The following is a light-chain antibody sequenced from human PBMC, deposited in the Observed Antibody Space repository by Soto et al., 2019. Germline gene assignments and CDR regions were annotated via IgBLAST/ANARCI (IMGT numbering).Light chain of an antibody. V-gene: IGKV1-39*01. Sequence: DIQMTQSPSTLSAGVGDRVTITCRASQRISTYLNWYQQKPGKAPTLLIYAASSLQSGVPSRFSGGGSGTDFTLTINILQPEDFATYFCQLCYSSPRTFGQGTKVEIK. J-gene: IGKJ1*01. CDR2: AAS. CDR3: QLCYSSPRT. CDR1: QRISTY.